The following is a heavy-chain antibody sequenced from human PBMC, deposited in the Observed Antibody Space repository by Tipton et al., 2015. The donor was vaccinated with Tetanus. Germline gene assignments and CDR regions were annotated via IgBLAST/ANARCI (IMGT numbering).Heavy chain of an antibody. CDR1: GGSITSSY. CDR3: ARGTTLDY. V-gene: IGHV4-59*01. CDR2: IYYSGST. J-gene: IGHJ4*02. D-gene: IGHD4-11*01. Sequence: TLSLTCTVSGGSITSSYWSWIRQPPGKRLEWIGYIYYSGSTNYNPSLKSRVTISVDTSKNQFSLNLSSVTAADTAVYYCARGTTLDYWGQGTLVTVSS.